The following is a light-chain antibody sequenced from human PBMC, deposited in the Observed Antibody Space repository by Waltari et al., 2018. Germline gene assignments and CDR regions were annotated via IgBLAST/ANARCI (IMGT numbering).Light chain of an antibody. J-gene: IGLJ3*02. CDR3: CSYAGRSTLT. Sequence: QSDLTQPRSVAGSLGQSVTISCTGTGNDVGGFNYVAWYQLQPDKAPKFIISDFTKRPSWGPGRCACSKSGNTASLFISGLQAEDEADYFCCSYAGRSTLTFGGGTKLTVL. CDR1: GNDVGGFNY. V-gene: IGLV2-11*01. CDR2: DFT.